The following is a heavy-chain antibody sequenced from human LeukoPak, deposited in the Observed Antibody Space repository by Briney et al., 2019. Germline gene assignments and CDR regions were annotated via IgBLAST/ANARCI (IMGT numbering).Heavy chain of an antibody. D-gene: IGHD1-26*01. J-gene: IGHJ6*02. CDR1: AGYISSGGCI. Sequence: SETLPLTCTVGAGYISSGGCIWSWIRQPAENVLWWIGIIYAGGSTNYNPSLKSRVTISVDTSKNQFSLKLSSVTAADTAVYYCARGPDPGKVGAAIHYYYGMDVWGQGTTVTVSS. CDR2: IYAGGST. V-gene: IGHV4-61*02. CDR3: ARGPDPGKVGAAIHYYYGMDV.